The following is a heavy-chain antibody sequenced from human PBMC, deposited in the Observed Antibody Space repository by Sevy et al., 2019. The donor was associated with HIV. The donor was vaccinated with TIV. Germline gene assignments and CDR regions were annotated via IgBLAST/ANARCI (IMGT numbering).Heavy chain of an antibody. D-gene: IGHD3-22*01. CDR1: GYTFTSYG. J-gene: IGHJ3*02. CDR3: ARDSQVTMIVVVPTGAFDI. CDR2: ISTYSGNT. Sequence: ASVKVSCKASGYTFTSYGISWVRQAPGQGPEWVGWISTYSGNTNYAQQFQGRVTMTTDTSTSTVYMDLRSLRSDDTAVYYCARDSQVTMIVVVPTGAFDIWGQGTMVTVSS. V-gene: IGHV1-18*01.